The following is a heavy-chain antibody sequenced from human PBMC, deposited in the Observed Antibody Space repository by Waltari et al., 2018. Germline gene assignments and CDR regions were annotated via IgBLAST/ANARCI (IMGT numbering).Heavy chain of an antibody. J-gene: IGHJ1*01. V-gene: IGHV4-39*01. Sequence: QLQLQESGPGLVRPSETLSPTCTVSGGSITPNYNWAWIRQPPGKGLEWMGNMQYRGSTFYNPSLMSRVTISLDTSKNQFSLTLTPVDAADTAVYFCGRIAFGDDGGYFQYWGQGTLVTVSS. CDR2: MQYRGST. CDR1: GGSITPNYN. D-gene: IGHD4-17*01. CDR3: GRIAFGDDGGYFQY.